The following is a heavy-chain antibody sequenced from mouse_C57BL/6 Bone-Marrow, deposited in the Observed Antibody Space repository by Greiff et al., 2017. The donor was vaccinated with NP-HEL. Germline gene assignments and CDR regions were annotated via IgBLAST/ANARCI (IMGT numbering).Heavy chain of an antibody. V-gene: IGHV1-54*01. CDR2: INPGSGGT. CDR3: ARSGYYGSSSYFDY. J-gene: IGHJ2*01. CDR1: GYAFTNYL. D-gene: IGHD1-1*01. Sequence: VQLQQSGAELVRPGTSVKVSCKASGYAFTNYLIEWVKQRPGQGLEWIGVINPGSGGTNYNEKFKGKATLTADKSSSTAYMQLSSLTSEDSAVYFCARSGYYGSSSYFDYWGQGTTRTVSS.